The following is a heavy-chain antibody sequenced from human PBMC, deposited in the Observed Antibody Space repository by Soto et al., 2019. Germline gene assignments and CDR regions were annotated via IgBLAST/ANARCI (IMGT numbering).Heavy chain of an antibody. CDR1: YG. CDR3: ARGVAARPARLGMDA. V-gene: IGHV4-30-4*06. Sequence: YGGNWISEKTGKGLEWIGNTQYSVITNYNPSLKSRITISVDTSKNQFSLKLGSVTAADTAVYYCARGVAARPARLGMDAWGQRTTVTVSS. CDR2: TQYSVIT. J-gene: IGHJ6*02. D-gene: IGHD6-6*01.